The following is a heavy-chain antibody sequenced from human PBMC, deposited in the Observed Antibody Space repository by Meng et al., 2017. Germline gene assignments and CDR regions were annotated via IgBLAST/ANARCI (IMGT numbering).Heavy chain of an antibody. D-gene: IGHD6-13*01. CDR2: IDPNSGVT. J-gene: IGHJ4*02. V-gene: IGHV1-2*06. CDR1: GYRFTAYY. Sequence: QVQLVQSGAGVKKPGDSVKVSCKPSGYRFTAYYIHWLRQAPGQGLEWMGRIDPNSGVTEYAHKFHGRVTVTGDTSISTAYMELRRLTSDDTAVYYCARDEDISAAGKLFGDYWGQGTLVTVSS. CDR3: ARDEDISAAGKLFGDY.